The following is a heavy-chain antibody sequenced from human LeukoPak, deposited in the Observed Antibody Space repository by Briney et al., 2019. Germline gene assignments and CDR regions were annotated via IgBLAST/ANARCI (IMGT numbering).Heavy chain of an antibody. CDR2: IDSSGITI. D-gene: IGHD4-17*01. Sequence: PGGSLRLSCAGSGFPFSSYEMNWLRQAPGKGLERVPHIDSSGITIYYGDSVKGRFTISRDNAKNSIYLQMDSLRVEDTAIYYCARDSVGDLLDYWGQGTPVTVSS. V-gene: IGHV3-48*03. CDR1: GFPFSSYE. J-gene: IGHJ4*02. CDR3: ARDSVGDLLDY.